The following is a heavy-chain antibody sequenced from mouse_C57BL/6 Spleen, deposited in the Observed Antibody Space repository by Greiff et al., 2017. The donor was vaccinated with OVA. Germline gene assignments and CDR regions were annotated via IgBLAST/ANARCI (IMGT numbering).Heavy chain of an antibody. V-gene: IGHV1-82*01. CDR3: ARSGVWPYFDD. CDR2: IYPGDGDT. J-gene: IGHJ2*01. D-gene: IGHD2-10*02. CDR1: GYAFSSSW. Sequence: VQLQQSGPELVKPGASVKISCKASGYAFSSSWMNWVKQRPGKGLEWIGRIYPGDGDTNYNGKFKGKATLTADKSSSTAYMQLSSLTSEDSAVYFCARSGVWPYFDDWGQGTTLTVSS.